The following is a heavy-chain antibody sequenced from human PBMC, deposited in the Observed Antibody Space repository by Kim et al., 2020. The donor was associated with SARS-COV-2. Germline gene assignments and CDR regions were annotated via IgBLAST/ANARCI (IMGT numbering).Heavy chain of an antibody. Sequence: SETLSLTCTVSSDSFSAYYWSWIRQFPGKVLEWIGYLFYSGNPNYSPSLKSRVTISWDTSRSQFSLDLTSVTEADTAVYYCARSEGRASWHHFDYWGQGILVTVSS. CDR1: SDSFSAYY. CDR2: LFYSGNP. D-gene: IGHD3-3*02. CDR3: ARSEGRASWHHFDY. V-gene: IGHV4-59*01. J-gene: IGHJ4*02.